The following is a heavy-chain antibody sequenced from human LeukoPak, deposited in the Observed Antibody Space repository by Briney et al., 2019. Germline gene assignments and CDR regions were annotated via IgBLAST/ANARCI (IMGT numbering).Heavy chain of an antibody. CDR3: ARDGHHYYGMDV. J-gene: IGHJ6*02. CDR1: GFTFISYE. V-gene: IGHV3-48*03. Sequence: GALRLSCAASGFTFISYEMNWVRQAPGKGLEWVSYISSCSSIYYADSVKGRFTISRDNAKNSLYLQMNSLRAEDTALYYCARDGHHYYGMDVWGQGTTVTVSS. CDR2: ISSCSSI.